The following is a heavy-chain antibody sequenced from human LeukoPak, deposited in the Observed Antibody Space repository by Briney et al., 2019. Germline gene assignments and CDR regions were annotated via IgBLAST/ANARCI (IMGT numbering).Heavy chain of an antibody. CDR2: IYNSGTT. Sequence: SETLSLTCTVSDGSISNYYWNWLRQSPGKGLEWIGYIYNSGTTSYNPSLSSRVTISVDTSKNQFSLKLTSVTAADTAVYYCAREGGFYRPLDYSGQGTLVTVSS. V-gene: IGHV4-59*12. J-gene: IGHJ4*02. D-gene: IGHD3-3*01. CDR3: AREGGFYRPLDY. CDR1: DGSISNYY.